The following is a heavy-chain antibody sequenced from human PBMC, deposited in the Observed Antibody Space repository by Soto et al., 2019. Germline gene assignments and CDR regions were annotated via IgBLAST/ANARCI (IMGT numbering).Heavy chain of an antibody. CDR1: GFTFSSFW. D-gene: IGHD3-10*01. CDR3: ARYFGDYYYYYMDV. CDR2: IKQAGSEK. V-gene: IGHV3-7*01. J-gene: IGHJ6*03. Sequence: PGGSLRLSCAASGFTFSSFWMSWVRQAPGKGLEWVADIKQAGSEKYYVDSVKGRLTISRDNAKNSLYLQMNSLRAEDTAVYYCARYFGDYYYYYMDVWGKGTTVTVSS.